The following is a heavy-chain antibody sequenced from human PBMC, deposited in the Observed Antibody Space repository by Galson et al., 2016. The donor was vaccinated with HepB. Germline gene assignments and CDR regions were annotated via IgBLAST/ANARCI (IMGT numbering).Heavy chain of an antibody. D-gene: IGHD3-22*01. CDR3: ARLLGAAPRCYYYRMDV. CDR2: IDWDDDK. V-gene: IGHV2-70*11. CDR1: GFSLSTSGMC. Sequence: ALVKPTQTLTLTCTFAGFSLSTSGMCVSWIRQSPGKAPEWLARIDWDDDKYYSPSLETRLTISKDTSKTQVALTMTDMDPVDTATYYCARLLGAAPRCYYYRMDVWGQGTTVTVSS. J-gene: IGHJ6*02.